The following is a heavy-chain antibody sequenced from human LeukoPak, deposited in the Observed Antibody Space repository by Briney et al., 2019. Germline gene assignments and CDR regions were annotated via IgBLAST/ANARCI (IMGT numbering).Heavy chain of an antibody. J-gene: IGHJ4*02. CDR1: GGSTSSSY. D-gene: IGHD3-22*01. CDR3: ARILYYYDTQFYFDY. V-gene: IGHV4-59*08. Sequence: SETLSLTCTVSGGSTSSSYWNWIRQPPGKGLEWIGHIHYSGSTNYNPSLKSRVTISVDTSKNQFSLKLSSVTAADTAVYYCARILYYYDTQFYFDYRGQGTLVTVSS. CDR2: IHYSGST.